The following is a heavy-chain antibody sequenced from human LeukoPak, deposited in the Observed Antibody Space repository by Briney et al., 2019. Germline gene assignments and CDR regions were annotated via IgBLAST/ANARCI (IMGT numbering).Heavy chain of an antibody. CDR3: ARQSISGSSLSYFDY. J-gene: IGHJ4*02. CDR1: GGSISSYY. D-gene: IGHD3-22*01. V-gene: IGHV4-59*01. CDR2: IYDSGST. Sequence: SETLSLTCTVSGGSISSYYWSWIRQSPGKGLEWIGNIYDSGSTNYNPSLKSRVTISVDTSKNQCSLKLSSVTAADTAVYYCARQSISGSSLSYFDYWGQGTLVNVSS.